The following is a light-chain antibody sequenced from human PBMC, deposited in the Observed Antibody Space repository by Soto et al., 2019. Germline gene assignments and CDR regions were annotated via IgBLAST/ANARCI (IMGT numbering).Light chain of an antibody. V-gene: IGKV3-20*01. Sequence: EIVLTQYPGTLSLSPGDRATLYCRASQSVSSSNLAWYQQKRGQSPRLPIYGASSRATGIPGRFSGSGSWPDFTLPISRLEPEDFAVYFCQHYGSSPWTFGQGTKVDIK. CDR1: QSVSSSN. CDR2: GAS. J-gene: IGKJ1*01. CDR3: QHYGSSPWT.